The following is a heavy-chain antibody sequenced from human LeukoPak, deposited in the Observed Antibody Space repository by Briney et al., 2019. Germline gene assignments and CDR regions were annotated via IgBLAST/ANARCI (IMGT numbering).Heavy chain of an antibody. J-gene: IGHJ4*02. V-gene: IGHV3-30*18. CDR1: GFTFSSYG. D-gene: IGHD2-15*01. CDR2: ISYDGSNK. Sequence: GGYLRLSCAASGFTFSSYGMHWVRQAPGKGLEWVAVISYDGSNKYYADSVKGRFTISRDNSKNTLYLQMNSLRAEDTAVYYCAKGYCSGGSCHFDYWGQGTLVTVSS. CDR3: AKGYCSGGSCHFDY.